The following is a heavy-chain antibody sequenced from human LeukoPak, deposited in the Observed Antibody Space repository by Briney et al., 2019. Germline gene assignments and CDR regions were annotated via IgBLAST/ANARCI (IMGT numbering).Heavy chain of an antibody. V-gene: IGHV3-23*01. CDR2: ISGSGGYT. CDR3: AKGAFERFGEPSDY. J-gene: IGHJ4*02. D-gene: IGHD3-10*01. CDR1: GFTFSSYA. Sequence: GGSLRLSCAASGFTFSSYAMSWVRQAPGKGLEWVSCISGSGGYTYYADSVKGRFTISRDNSKNKLYLQMNSLRAEDTAVYYCAKGAFERFGEPSDYWGQGTLVTVSP.